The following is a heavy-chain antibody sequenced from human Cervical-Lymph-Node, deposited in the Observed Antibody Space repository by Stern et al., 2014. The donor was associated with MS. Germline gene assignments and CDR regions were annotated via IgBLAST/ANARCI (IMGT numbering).Heavy chain of an antibody. J-gene: IGHJ4*02. CDR1: GGSISSSSYY. CDR2: IYYSGST. CDR3: ARHVSTTVSYFDY. D-gene: IGHD4-17*01. Sequence: QVQLQESGPGLVKPSETLSLTCTVSGGSISSSSYYWGWIRQPPGKGLEWIGSIYYSGSTYYNPSLKSRVTISVDTSKNQFSLKLSSVTAADTAVYYCARHVSTTVSYFDYWGQGTLVTVSS. V-gene: IGHV4-39*01.